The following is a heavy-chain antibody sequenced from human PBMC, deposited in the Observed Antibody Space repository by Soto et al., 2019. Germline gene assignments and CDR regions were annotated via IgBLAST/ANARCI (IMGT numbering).Heavy chain of an antibody. Sequence: QLQLQESGPGLVKPSETLSLTCTVSGGSISSSSYYWGWIRQPPGKGLEWIGSIYYSGSTYYNPSLKSRVTISVDTSKNQFSLKLSSVTAADTAVYYCARVSGRLEYYFDYWGQGTLVTVSS. J-gene: IGHJ4*02. V-gene: IGHV4-39*01. CDR1: GGSISSSSYY. CDR2: IYYSGST. D-gene: IGHD1-1*01. CDR3: ARVSGRLEYYFDY.